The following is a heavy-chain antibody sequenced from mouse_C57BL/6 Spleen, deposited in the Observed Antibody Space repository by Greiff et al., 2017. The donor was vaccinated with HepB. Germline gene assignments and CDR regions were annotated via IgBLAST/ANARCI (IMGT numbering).Heavy chain of an antibody. CDR2: SRNKANDYTT. D-gene: IGHD2-4*01. Sequence: EVNVVESGGGLVQSGRSLRLSCAPSGFTFSDFYMEWVRQAPGKGLEWIAASRNKANDYTTEYSASVKGRFIVSRDTSQSILYLQMNALRAEDTAIYYCARGYDYDEGWYFDVWGTGTTVTVSS. J-gene: IGHJ1*03. CDR1: GFTFSDFY. V-gene: IGHV7-1*01. CDR3: ARGYDYDEGWYFDV.